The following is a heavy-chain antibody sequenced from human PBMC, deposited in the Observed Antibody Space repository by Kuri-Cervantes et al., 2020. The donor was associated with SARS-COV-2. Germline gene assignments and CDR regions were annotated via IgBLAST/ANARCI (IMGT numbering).Heavy chain of an antibody. CDR3: ARVGGYCSSTSCYSKKHLDY. J-gene: IGHJ4*02. CDR1: GFTFSSYG. Sequence: GESLKISCAASGFTFSSYGMHWVRQAPGKGLEWVAVIWYDGSNKYYADSVKGRFTISRDNSKNTLYLQMNSLRAEDTAVYYCARVGGYCSSTSCYSKKHLDYWGQGTLVTVSS. CDR2: IWYDGSNK. D-gene: IGHD2-2*01. V-gene: IGHV3-33*01.